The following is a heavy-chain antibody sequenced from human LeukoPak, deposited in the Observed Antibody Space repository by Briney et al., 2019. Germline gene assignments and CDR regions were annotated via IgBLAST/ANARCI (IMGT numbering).Heavy chain of an antibody. CDR2: IYNSGHT. D-gene: IGHD4-17*01. CDR1: GGSINNYY. Sequence: SETLSLTCTVSGGSINNYYWSWIRQPPRQELEWIGYIYNSGHTNYNPSLKSRVTISEDTSKNQLSLKLSSVTAADTAVYYCARAAVTTSRYFQHWGQGALVTVSS. V-gene: IGHV4-59*01. CDR3: ARAAVTTSRYFQH. J-gene: IGHJ1*01.